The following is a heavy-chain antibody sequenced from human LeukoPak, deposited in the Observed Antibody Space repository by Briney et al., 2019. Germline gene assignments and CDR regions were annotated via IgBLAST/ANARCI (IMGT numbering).Heavy chain of an antibody. CDR1: GGSISSSSYY. D-gene: IGHD6-13*01. CDR3: ARQAAAGLYTLYYYYYMDV. CDR2: IYYSGST. Sequence: SETLSLTCTVSGGSISSSSYYWGWIRQPPGKGLEWIGSIYYSGSTYYNPSLKSRVTISVDTSKNQFSLKLSSVTAADTAVYYCARQAAAGLYTLYYYYYMDVWGKGTTVTISS. V-gene: IGHV4-39*01. J-gene: IGHJ6*03.